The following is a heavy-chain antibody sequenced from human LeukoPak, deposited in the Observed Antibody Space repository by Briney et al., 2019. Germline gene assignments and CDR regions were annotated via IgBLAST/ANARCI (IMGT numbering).Heavy chain of an antibody. CDR2: ISSSGNSI. Sequence: PGGSLRLSCAASGFTFSSYEMNWVRQAPGKGLEWVSSISSSGNSIYYADSLKGRFTISRDNAKNSLYLQMNSLRAEDTAVYYCARDPFGQYYSDYWGQGTLVTVSS. V-gene: IGHV3-48*03. CDR1: GFTFSSYE. CDR3: ARDPFGQYYSDY. D-gene: IGHD3-10*01. J-gene: IGHJ4*02.